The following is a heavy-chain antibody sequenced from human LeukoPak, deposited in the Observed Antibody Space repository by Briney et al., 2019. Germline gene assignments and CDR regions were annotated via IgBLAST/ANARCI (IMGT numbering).Heavy chain of an antibody. Sequence: GRSLRLSCAASGFTFSSYGMHWVRQAPGKGLEWVAIISYDGSNKDYSDFAKGRFTISRDNSKNTLYLQINTLRFEDTAVYYCTRGLSFDSDWYGFDYWGQGTLLTGSS. CDR2: ISYDGSNK. D-gene: IGHD6-19*01. J-gene: IGHJ4*02. V-gene: IGHV3-30*19. CDR3: TRGLSFDSDWYGFDY. CDR1: GFTFSSYG.